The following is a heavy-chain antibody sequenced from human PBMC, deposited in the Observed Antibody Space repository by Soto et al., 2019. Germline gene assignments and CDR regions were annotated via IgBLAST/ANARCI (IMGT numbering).Heavy chain of an antibody. D-gene: IGHD3-10*01. CDR3: SRENWFQDY. CDR2: IKNDGGEQ. CDR1: GFTFSTYY. Sequence: GGSLRLSCAASGFTFSTYYMTWVRQAPGKGLEWVASIKNDGGEQYYVDSVKGRFTISRDNAKNSLYLQMNSPRAGDTALYYCSRENWFQDYWGQGTRVTVSS. J-gene: IGHJ4*02. V-gene: IGHV3-7*03.